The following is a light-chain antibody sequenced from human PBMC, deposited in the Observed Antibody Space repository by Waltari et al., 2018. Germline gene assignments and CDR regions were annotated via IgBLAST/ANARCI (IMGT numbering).Light chain of an antibody. CDR2: DVN. V-gene: IGLV2-14*03. CDR3: SSYTLDIKMI. Sequence: SALTQPASMSGSPGQLITIPRPGSNSALGRSKYVSWYQQYPGKAPKVLSYDVNKRPSGASDRFSGSKSGNTASLTISGLQAEDEADYYCSSYTLDIKMIFGGGTKLTVL. J-gene: IGLJ2*01. CDR1: NSALGRSKY.